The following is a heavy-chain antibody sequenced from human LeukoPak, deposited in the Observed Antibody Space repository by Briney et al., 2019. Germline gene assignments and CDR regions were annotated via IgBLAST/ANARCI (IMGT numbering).Heavy chain of an antibody. D-gene: IGHD3-16*01. CDR2: IYPADSDT. CDR1: GYTFSIYW. CDR3: ARRGWFDS. V-gene: IGHV5-51*01. Sequence: GESLKISCKASGYTFSIYWIGWVRQMPGKGLEWMGIIYPADSDTRYSPSFEGQVTISADKSISTAYLQWSSLKASDTAMYYCARRGWFDSWGQGTLVTVSS. J-gene: IGHJ5*01.